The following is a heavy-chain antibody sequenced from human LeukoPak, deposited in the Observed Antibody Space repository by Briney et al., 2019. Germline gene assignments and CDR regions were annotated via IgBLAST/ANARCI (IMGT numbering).Heavy chain of an antibody. V-gene: IGHV3-23*01. Sequence: GGSLRLSCAASGFTFSSYGMSWVRQAPGKGLEWVSAISGSGGSTYYADSVKGRFTISRDNSKNTLYLQMNSLRAEDTAVYYCAKEGTRGIQLRLPNYYYYMDVWGKGTTVTISS. CDR2: ISGSGGST. CDR1: GFTFSSYG. D-gene: IGHD5-18*01. J-gene: IGHJ6*03. CDR3: AKEGTRGIQLRLPNYYYYMDV.